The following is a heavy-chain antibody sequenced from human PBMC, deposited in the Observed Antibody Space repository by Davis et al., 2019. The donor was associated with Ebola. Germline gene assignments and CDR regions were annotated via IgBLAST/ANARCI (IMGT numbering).Heavy chain of an antibody. D-gene: IGHD5-18*01. Sequence: GESLKISCAASGFTFSTYAMSWVRQTPGQGLEWVSYISTSSSTIYYADSVRGRFTVSRDNAKKSLYLQMNSLRDEDTAVYYCARAIQSYNWFDLWGQGTLVTVSS. J-gene: IGHJ5*02. V-gene: IGHV3-48*02. CDR2: ISTSSSTI. CDR3: ARAIQSYNWFDL. CDR1: GFTFSTYA.